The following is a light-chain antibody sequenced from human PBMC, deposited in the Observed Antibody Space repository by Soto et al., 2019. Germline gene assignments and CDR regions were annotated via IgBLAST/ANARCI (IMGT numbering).Light chain of an antibody. Sequence: DIQMTQSTSSLSASVGDRVTITCRASQSISTYLNWYQQKVGTAPKVLIYDASALRSGVPSRFSGSGSGTDFTLTITSLQADDFATYYCQQSYSSPFTFGPGTKVDIK. CDR1: QSISTY. CDR2: DAS. CDR3: QQSYSSPFT. J-gene: IGKJ3*01. V-gene: IGKV1-39*01.